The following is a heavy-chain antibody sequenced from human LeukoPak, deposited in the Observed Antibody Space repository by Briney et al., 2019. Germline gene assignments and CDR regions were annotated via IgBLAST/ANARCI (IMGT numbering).Heavy chain of an antibody. CDR2: IYSGGST. J-gene: IGHJ6*02. Sequence: GGSLRLSCAASGSTVSSNYMSWVGQAPGKGLEWVAVIYSGGSTYYADSVKGRFTISRDNSKNKLYLQMNSLRAEDTAVYYCVRANSMTTVTDNYYYGMDVWGQGTTVTVSS. CDR1: GSTVSSNY. D-gene: IGHD4-17*01. CDR3: VRANSMTTVTDNYYYGMDV. V-gene: IGHV3-53*01.